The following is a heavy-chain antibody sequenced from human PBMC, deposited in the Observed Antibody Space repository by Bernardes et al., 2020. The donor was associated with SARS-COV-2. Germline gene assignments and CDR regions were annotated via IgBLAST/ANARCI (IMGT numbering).Heavy chain of an antibody. Sequence: GGSLRLSCAASGFTFSAYWMTWLRRAPGKGLECVANLKPDGSDKYYVDAVKDRFTISRDNANNAVYLQMNSLRVEDTAVYFCARPGIWQQQIDYWGEGALVTVSS. CDR1: GFTFSAYW. CDR2: LKPDGSDK. J-gene: IGHJ4*02. CDR3: ARPGIWQQQIDY. D-gene: IGHD2-15*01. V-gene: IGHV3-7*01.